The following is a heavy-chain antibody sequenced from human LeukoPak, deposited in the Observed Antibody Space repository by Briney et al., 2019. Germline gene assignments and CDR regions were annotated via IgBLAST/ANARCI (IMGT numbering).Heavy chain of an antibody. CDR2: ISYDGSNK. V-gene: IGHV3-30*04. J-gene: IGHJ5*02. CDR3: ARDRHYYGSGRPGSRFDP. Sequence: GGSLRLSCAASGFTFSSYAMHWVRQAPGKGLEWVAVISYDGSNKYYADSVKGRFTISRDNSKNTLYLQMNSLRAEDTAVYYCARDRHYYGSGRPGSRFDPWGQGTLVTVSS. CDR1: GFTFSSYA. D-gene: IGHD3-10*01.